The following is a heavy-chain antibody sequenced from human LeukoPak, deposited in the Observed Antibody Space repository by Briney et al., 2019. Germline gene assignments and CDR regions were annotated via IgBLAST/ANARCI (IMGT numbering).Heavy chain of an antibody. CDR2: ISGSGGGT. CDR1: GITLSNYG. J-gene: IGHJ4*02. Sequence: GGSLRLSCAVSGITLSNYGMSWVRQAPGQGLEWVAGISGSGGGTNYADAVKGRFTISRDNRKNTLHLQMNSLRAEDTAVYFCAKRGVVIRVILVGFHKEAYYFDSWGQGALVIVSS. V-gene: IGHV3-23*01. D-gene: IGHD3-22*01. CDR3: AKRGVVIRVILVGFHKEAYYFDS.